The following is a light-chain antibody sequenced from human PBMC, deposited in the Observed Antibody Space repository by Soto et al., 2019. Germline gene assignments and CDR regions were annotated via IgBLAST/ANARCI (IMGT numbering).Light chain of an antibody. CDR3: CSYAGSKNGV. Sequence: QLVLTQPPSASGSPGQSVTISCTGTGSDIGGYNYVSWYQQHPGKAPKLMIYEVTKRPSGVPDRFSGSKSGNTASLTVSGLQAEDEADYYCCSYAGSKNGVFGTGTKLTVL. CDR1: GSDIGGYNY. CDR2: EVT. J-gene: IGLJ1*01. V-gene: IGLV2-8*01.